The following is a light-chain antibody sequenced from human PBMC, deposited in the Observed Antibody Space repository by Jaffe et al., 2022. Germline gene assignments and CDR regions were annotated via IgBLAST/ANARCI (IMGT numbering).Light chain of an antibody. Sequence: QSALTQPPSASGSPGQSVTISCTGTSSDVGGYNYVSWYQQHPGKAPKLMIYDVSKRPSGVPDRFSGSKSGITASLTVSGLQAEDEADYYCSSFVRTNTAHVIFGGGTKLTVL. CDR2: DVS. V-gene: IGLV2-8*01. CDR1: SSDVGGYNY. J-gene: IGLJ2*01. CDR3: SSFVRTNTAHVI.